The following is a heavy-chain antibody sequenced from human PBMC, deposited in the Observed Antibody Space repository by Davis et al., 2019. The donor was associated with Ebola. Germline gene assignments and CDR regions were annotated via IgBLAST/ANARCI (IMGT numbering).Heavy chain of an antibody. Sequence: PSETLSLTCTVSGYSISSSYYWGWIRQPPGKGLEWIGSIYYSGSTYYNPSLKSRVTISVDTSKNQFSLKLSSVTAADTAVYYCARALGVDSTGCSGGSCPVLFDYWGQGTLVTVSS. CDR2: IYYSGST. CDR1: GYSISSSYY. CDR3: ARALGVDSTGCSGGSCPVLFDY. V-gene: IGHV4-38-2*02. J-gene: IGHJ4*02. D-gene: IGHD2-15*01.